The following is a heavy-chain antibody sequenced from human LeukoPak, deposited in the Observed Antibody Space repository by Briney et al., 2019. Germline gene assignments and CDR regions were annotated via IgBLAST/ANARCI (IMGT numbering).Heavy chain of an antibody. Sequence: GGSLRLSCAASGFSFSSHGMNWVRQAPGKGLKWVASIKADGSDKYYVDSVKGRFTISRDNAKNSLSLQMNSLRAEDTALYYCSRITVASSRDYWGQGTLVTVSS. CDR1: GFSFSSHG. CDR3: SRITVASSRDY. V-gene: IGHV3-7*01. CDR2: IKADGSDK. D-gene: IGHD1-14*01. J-gene: IGHJ4*02.